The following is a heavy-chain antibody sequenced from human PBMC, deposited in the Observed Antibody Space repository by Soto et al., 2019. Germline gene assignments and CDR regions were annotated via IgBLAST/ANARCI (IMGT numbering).Heavy chain of an antibody. J-gene: IGHJ4*02. CDR3: ARGPSGDKVDS. D-gene: IGHD7-27*01. CDR1: GGSISNVNYC. Sequence: QVQLQESGPGLVKPSQTLSLTCTVSGGSISNVNYCWSWIRQSPDKGLEWIGHIYNGGTTYNNPSLTXRXSXSXXASNNQFSLKLSSVRAADTAVYYCARGPSGDKVDSWGQGTLVTVSS. CDR2: IYNGGTT. V-gene: IGHV4-30-4*01.